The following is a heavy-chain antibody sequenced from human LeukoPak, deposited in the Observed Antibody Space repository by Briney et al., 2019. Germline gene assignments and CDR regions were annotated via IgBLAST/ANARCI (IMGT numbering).Heavy chain of an antibody. Sequence: GASVKVSCKASGYTFTSYGISWVRQAHGQGLERMGWISAYNGNTNYAQKLQGRVTMTTDTSTSTAYMELRSRRSDDTAVYYCARVGQYYDILTGYFDYWGQGTLVTVSS. CDR3: ARVGQYYDILTGYFDY. CDR1: GYTFTSYG. CDR2: ISAYNGNT. V-gene: IGHV1-18*04. D-gene: IGHD3-9*01. J-gene: IGHJ4*02.